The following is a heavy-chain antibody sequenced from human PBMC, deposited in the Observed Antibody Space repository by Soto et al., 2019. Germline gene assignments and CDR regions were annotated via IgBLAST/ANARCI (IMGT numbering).Heavy chain of an antibody. CDR1: GGSISSGGYY. CDR3: ARDCSGGSCYRENYGMDV. CDR2: IYYSGGT. Sequence: NPSETLSLTCTVSGGSISSGGYYWSWIRQHPGKGLEWIGYIYYSGGTYYNPSLKSRVTISVDTSKNQFSLKLSSVTAADTAVYYCARDCSGGSCYRENYGMDVWGQGTTVTVSS. D-gene: IGHD2-15*01. J-gene: IGHJ6*02. V-gene: IGHV4-31*03.